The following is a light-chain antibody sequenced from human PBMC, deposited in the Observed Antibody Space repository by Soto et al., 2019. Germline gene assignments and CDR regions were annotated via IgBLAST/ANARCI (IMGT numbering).Light chain of an antibody. Sequence: EVVLTQSPATLSLSPGERAALSCKASQSVHNFLAWYQQKPGQAPRLLIYGASTRATGIPARFSGSGSGTEFTLTISSLQSEDFAVYYCQQYNNWPRTFGQGTKVDIK. V-gene: IGKV3-15*01. CDR1: QSVHNF. J-gene: IGKJ1*01. CDR2: GAS. CDR3: QQYNNWPRT.